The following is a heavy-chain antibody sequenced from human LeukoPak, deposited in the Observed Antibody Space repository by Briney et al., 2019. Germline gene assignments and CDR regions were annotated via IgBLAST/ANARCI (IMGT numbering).Heavy chain of an antibody. CDR3: AKDVRVGGGGMDV. CDR2: ITYDGYYK. V-gene: IGHV3-30*18. CDR1: GFTFSSYG. J-gene: IGHJ6*02. Sequence: GRSLRLSCATSGFTFSSYGMHWVRQAPGKGLEWVAVITYDGYYKYYADSVKGRFTISRDNSKNTLSLQMNSLRAEDTAVYYCAKDVRVGGGGMDVWGQGTPVTVSS. D-gene: IGHD1-26*01.